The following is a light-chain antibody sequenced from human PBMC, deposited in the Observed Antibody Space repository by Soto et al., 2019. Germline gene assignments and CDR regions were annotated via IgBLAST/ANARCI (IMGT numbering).Light chain of an antibody. V-gene: IGKV1-12*01. CDR1: QEISNS. J-gene: IGKJ1*01. CDR3: QQADIFPWT. Sequence: DIQMTQSPSSVSASVGDRVTVTCRASQEISNSLAWYQQKPGKAPKLLIYAASSLQSGVPSRFSGSGSGTDFTLTINSLQPEDFATYYCQQADIFPWTFGQGTKVEI. CDR2: AAS.